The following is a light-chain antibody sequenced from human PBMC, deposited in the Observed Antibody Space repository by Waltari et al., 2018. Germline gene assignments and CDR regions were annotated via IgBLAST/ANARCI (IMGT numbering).Light chain of an antibody. CDR2: DAS. V-gene: IGKV3-20*01. J-gene: IGKJ1*01. Sequence: EIVLTQSPGTLCLSPGERATLSCRASQSVSRTLAWYQQKPGQAPRLLIYDASTRATGIPDRFSGSGSGTDFSLTISRLEPEDFAVYYCQKYGTLPATFGQGTKVEI. CDR1: QSVSRT. CDR3: QKYGTLPAT.